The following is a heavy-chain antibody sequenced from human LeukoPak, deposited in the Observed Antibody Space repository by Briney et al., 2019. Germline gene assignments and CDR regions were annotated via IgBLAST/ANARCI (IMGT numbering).Heavy chain of an antibody. Sequence: ASVKVSCKASGYSFTNYGITWVRQAPGQGLEWMGWISAYNGNTNYAQKFRGRVTMTTDTSTSTAYMELRSLRSDDTAVYYCARDRRYSYGTDAFDIWGQGTMVTVSS. D-gene: IGHD5-18*01. CDR2: ISAYNGNT. J-gene: IGHJ3*02. CDR3: ARDRRYSYGTDAFDI. V-gene: IGHV1-18*01. CDR1: GYSFTNYG.